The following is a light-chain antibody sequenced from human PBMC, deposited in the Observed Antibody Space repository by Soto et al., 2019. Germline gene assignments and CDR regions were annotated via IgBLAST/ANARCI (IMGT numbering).Light chain of an antibody. Sequence: EIVMTQSPATLSVSPGERATLSCRASQTVSSNLAWYQQKPGQAPRLLIYEVSTRATGIPARFTGSGSGTDFTLTISSLQSEDFAVYYCQQRSSWPLTFGGGTKVEIK. CDR2: EVS. J-gene: IGKJ4*01. CDR1: QTVSSN. V-gene: IGKV3-15*01. CDR3: QQRSSWPLT.